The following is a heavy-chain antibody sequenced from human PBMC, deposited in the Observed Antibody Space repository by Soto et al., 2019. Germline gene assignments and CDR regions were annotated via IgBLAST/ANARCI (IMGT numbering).Heavy chain of an antibody. CDR2: IFSNDEK. V-gene: IGHV2-26*01. CDR1: GFSLSNARMG. J-gene: IGHJ3*02. Sequence: QVTLKESGPVLVKPTETLTLTCTVSGFSLSNARMGVSWIRQPPGKALEWLAHIFSNDEKSYSTSLKSRLTISQATPKNXVVLTMTNMDPVDTATYYCARNSVDYYDSRGAFDIWGQGTMVTVSS. CDR3: ARNSVDYYDSRGAFDI. D-gene: IGHD3-22*01.